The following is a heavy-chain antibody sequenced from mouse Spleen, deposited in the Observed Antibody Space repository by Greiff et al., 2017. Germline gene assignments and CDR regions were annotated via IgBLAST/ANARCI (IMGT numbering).Heavy chain of an antibody. Sequence: VQLQQSGAELARPGASVKLSCKASGYTFTSYWMQWVKQRPGQGLEWIGAIYPGDGDTRYTQKFKGKATLTADKSSSTAYMQLSSLASEDSAVYYCARQLGPYWGQGTLVTVSA. CDR2: IYPGDGDT. D-gene: IGHD3-2*01. J-gene: IGHJ3*01. CDR3: ARQLGPY. CDR1: GYTFTSYW. V-gene: IGHV1-87*01.